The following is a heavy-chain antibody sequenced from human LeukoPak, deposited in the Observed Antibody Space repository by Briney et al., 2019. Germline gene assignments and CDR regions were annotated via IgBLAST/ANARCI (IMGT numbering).Heavy chain of an antibody. Sequence: SETLSLTCTVSGGSISSGDYYWSWIRQPPGKGLEWIGYIYYSGSTYYNPSLKSRVTISVDTSKNQFSLKLSSVTAADTAVYYCARDQWIQTKPGPFDYWGQGTLSPSPQ. D-gene: IGHD5-18*01. CDR1: GGSISSGDYY. CDR3: ARDQWIQTKPGPFDY. J-gene: IGHJ4*02. CDR2: IYYSGST. V-gene: IGHV4-30-4*01.